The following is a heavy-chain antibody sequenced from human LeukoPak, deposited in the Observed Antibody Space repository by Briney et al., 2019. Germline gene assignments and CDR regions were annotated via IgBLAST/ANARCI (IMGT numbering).Heavy chain of an antibody. V-gene: IGHV3-48*01. D-gene: IGHD3-10*01. CDR2: ISSSSSTI. CDR3: ARPYGSGSYYRWRTMGFDY. CDR1: GFTFSSYS. Sequence: GGSLRLSCAASGFTFSSYSMNWVRQAPGKGLEWVSYISSSSSTIYYADSVKGRFTISRDNSKNTLYLQMNSLRAEDTAVYYCARPYGSGSYYRWRTMGFDYWGQGTLVTVSS. J-gene: IGHJ4*02.